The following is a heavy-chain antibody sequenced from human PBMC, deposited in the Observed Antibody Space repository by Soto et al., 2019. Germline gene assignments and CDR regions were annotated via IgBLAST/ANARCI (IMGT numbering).Heavy chain of an antibody. Sequence: SETLSLTCTVSGGSISSGGYYWSWIRQHPGKGLEWIGYIYYSGSTYYNQSLKSRVTISVDTSKNQFSLKLSSVTAADTAVYYCARVLYYDILTGYSYRHYWGQGTLVTVSS. CDR2: IYYSGST. D-gene: IGHD3-9*01. V-gene: IGHV4-31*03. J-gene: IGHJ4*02. CDR3: ARVLYYDILTGYSYRHY. CDR1: GGSISSGGYY.